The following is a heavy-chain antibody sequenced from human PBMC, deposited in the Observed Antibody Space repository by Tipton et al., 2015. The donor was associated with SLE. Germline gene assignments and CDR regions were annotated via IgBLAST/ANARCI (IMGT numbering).Heavy chain of an antibody. Sequence: TLSLTCAVYGGSFSGYYWSWIRQPPGKGLEWIGEINHSGSTNYNPSLKSRVTISVDTSKNQFSLKLSSVTAADTAVYYCARRMVFGGDYFAYWGQGTLVTVSS. J-gene: IGHJ4*02. D-gene: IGHD3-10*02. V-gene: IGHV4-34*01. CDR3: ARRMVFGGDYFAY. CDR1: GGSFSGYY. CDR2: INHSGST.